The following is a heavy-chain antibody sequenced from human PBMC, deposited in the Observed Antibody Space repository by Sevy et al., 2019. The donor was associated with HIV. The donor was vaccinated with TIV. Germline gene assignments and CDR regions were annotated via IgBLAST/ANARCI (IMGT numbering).Heavy chain of an antibody. V-gene: IGHV1-18*01. CDR3: AGDKPQGVVIIPGSMWGGVDY. CDR1: GYTFKTYG. D-gene: IGHD2-2*01. CDR2: ISAYSGDT. Sequence: ASVKVSCKTFGYTFKTYGISWVRQAPGQGLEWMGWISAYSGDTNFAQKFQGRVTMTTDTSTSTAYMELSSLRSEDTAVYFCAGDKPQGVVIIPGSMWGGVDYWGQGTVVTVSS. J-gene: IGHJ4*02.